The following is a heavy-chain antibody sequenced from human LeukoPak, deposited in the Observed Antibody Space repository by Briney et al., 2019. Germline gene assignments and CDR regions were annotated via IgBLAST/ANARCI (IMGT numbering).Heavy chain of an antibody. D-gene: IGHD1-14*01. CDR1: GFTFSSYW. CDR2: IKEDGSEK. J-gene: IGHJ6*03. CDR3: ARVGPWVNPDYYYYMDV. V-gene: IGHV3-7*01. Sequence: GGSLRLSCAVSGFTFSSYWMSWVRQAPGKGLEWVANIKEDGSEKYYVDSVKGRFTISRDNAKNSLYLQMNSLRAEDTAVYYCARVGPWVNPDYYYYMDVWGKGTTVTVSS.